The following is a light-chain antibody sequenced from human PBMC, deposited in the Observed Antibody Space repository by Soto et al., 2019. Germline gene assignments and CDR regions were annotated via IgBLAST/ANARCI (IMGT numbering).Light chain of an antibody. J-gene: IGLJ1*01. CDR3: AAWDGSLKEYV. Sequence: QSALTQPPSASGSPGQSVTISCTGTSSDVGGYNYVSWYQQHPGKAPKLMIYEVTKRPSGVPDRFSGSKSGNTASLTVSGLLAEDEADYYCAAWDGSLKEYVFGTGTKVTVL. V-gene: IGLV2-8*01. CDR1: SSDVGGYNY. CDR2: EVT.